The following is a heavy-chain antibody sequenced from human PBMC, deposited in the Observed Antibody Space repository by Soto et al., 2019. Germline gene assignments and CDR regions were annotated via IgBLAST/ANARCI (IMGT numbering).Heavy chain of an antibody. D-gene: IGHD5-18*01. Sequence: QVQLVQSGAEVRKPGSSVKVSCKVSGDSFISYAISWVRQAPGQGLEWMGGIIPIFGRGNYAQRFQGRVAITADESTSTVHMELSGLRSEDTAVYYCARVGSTVETAMVSQYYSGMDVWGQGNTVTVSS. CDR1: GDSFISYA. CDR3: ARVGSTVETAMVSQYYSGMDV. J-gene: IGHJ6*02. CDR2: IIPIFGRG. V-gene: IGHV1-69*12.